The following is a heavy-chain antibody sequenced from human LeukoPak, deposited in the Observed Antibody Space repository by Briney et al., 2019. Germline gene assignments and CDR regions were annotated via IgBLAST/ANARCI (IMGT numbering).Heavy chain of an antibody. J-gene: IGHJ4*02. CDR3: AREPDSSFDY. CDR1: GFTFSSYS. D-gene: IGHD2-15*01. CDR2: ISSSSSYI. Sequence: PGXXXRLSCAASGFTFSSYSMNWVRQAPGKGLEWVSSISSSSSYIYYADSVKGRFTISRDKGKNSLYLQMNSLRAEDTAVYYCAREPDSSFDYWGQGTLVTVSS. V-gene: IGHV3-21*01.